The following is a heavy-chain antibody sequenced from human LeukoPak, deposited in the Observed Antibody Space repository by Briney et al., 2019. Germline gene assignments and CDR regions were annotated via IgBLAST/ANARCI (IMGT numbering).Heavy chain of an antibody. J-gene: IGHJ3*02. CDR2: IRYDGTNK. D-gene: IGHD6-19*01. CDR3: SKEKSSGWHDAFDI. CDR1: GFTFSSYG. V-gene: IGHV3-30*02. Sequence: GGSLRLSCAASGFTFSSYGMHWARQAPGKGLEWVSFIRYDGTNKYYADSVKGRFTISRDNSKNTLYLQMNSRRADDTAVYYCSKEKSSGWHDAFDIWGQGTMVTVSS.